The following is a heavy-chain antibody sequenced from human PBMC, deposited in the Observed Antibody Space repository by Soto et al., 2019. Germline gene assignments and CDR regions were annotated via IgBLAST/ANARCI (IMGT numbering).Heavy chain of an antibody. J-gene: IGHJ5*02. Sequence: SETLSLTCTVSGGSISSSSYYWGWIRQPPGKGLEWIGSIYYSGSTYYNPSLKSRVTISVDTSKNQFSLKLSSVTAADTAVYYCARGPPLLRYFDWSRKGWFDPWGQGTLVTVSS. D-gene: IGHD3-9*01. V-gene: IGHV4-39*01. CDR2: IYYSGST. CDR3: ARGPPLLRYFDWSRKGWFDP. CDR1: GGSISSSSYY.